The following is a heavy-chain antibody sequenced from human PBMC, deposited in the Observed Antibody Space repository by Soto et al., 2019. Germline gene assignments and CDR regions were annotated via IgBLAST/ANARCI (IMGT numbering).Heavy chain of an antibody. V-gene: IGHV2-26*01. CDR3: ATDEDGGKSKTPAGVFRP. CDR2: IFSNDEK. Sequence: QVTLKESGPVLVKPTETLTLTCTVSGFSLSNAGMGVSWIRQPPGKALEWLAHIFSNDEKRFSTSLKNRLTISQDTSHRPVVLIMTHLEPVHTANFYRATDEDGGKSKTPAGVFRPWGQGTLVTVSS. J-gene: IGHJ5*02. CDR1: GFSLSNAGMG. D-gene: IGHD3-16*01.